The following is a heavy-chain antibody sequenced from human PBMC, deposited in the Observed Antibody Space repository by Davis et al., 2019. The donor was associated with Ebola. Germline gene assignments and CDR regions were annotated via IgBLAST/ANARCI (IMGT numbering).Heavy chain of an antibody. CDR2: IYTGDSDT. CDR1: GNSFTSYW. D-gene: IGHD1-20*01. CDR3: ASLRRTITGMDDAFDI. J-gene: IGHJ3*02. Sequence: GGSLRLSCEGSGNSFTSYWIGWVRQKPGKGLEWMGLIYTGDSDTRYSPSFRGQVTISADKSIRTAYLEWSSLEASDTAMYYCASLRRTITGMDDAFDIWGQGTKVTVPS. V-gene: IGHV5-51*01.